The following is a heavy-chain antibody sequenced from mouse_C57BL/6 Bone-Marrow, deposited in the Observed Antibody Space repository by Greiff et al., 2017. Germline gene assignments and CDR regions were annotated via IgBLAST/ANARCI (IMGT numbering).Heavy chain of an antibody. V-gene: IGHV14-4*01. CDR3: TTINYYGSPAWFAY. Sequence: VQLKESGAELVRPGASVKLSCTASGFNIKDDYMHWVKQRPEQGLEWIGWIDPENGDTEYASKFQGTATITADTSSNTAYLQLSSLTSEDTAVYYCTTINYYGSPAWFAYWGQGTLVTVSA. CDR1: GFNIKDDY. D-gene: IGHD1-1*01. CDR2: IDPENGDT. J-gene: IGHJ3*01.